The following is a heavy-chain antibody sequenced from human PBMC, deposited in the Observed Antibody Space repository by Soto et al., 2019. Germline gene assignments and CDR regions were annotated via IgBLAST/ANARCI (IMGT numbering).Heavy chain of an antibody. J-gene: IGHJ4*02. CDR1: GFSLSTGGVG. CDR3: ARHLAAVGYFEC. Sequence: QITLRESGPTLVKPTQTLTLTCTFSGFSLSTGGVGVGSIRQPPGKALEWLALIYWDDDKRYTPSLKSRLTITKDTTKNQVVLRMTNMDPVDAATYYCARHLAAVGYFECWGRGTLVTVSS. V-gene: IGHV2-5*02. D-gene: IGHD6-19*01. CDR2: IYWDDDK.